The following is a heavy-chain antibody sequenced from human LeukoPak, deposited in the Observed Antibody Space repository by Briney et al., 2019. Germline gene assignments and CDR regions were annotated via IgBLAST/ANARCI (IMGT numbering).Heavy chain of an antibody. D-gene: IGHD2-8*01. CDR2: IRNKAYGGTA. CDR3: AEGTIG. J-gene: IGHJ4*02. CDR1: GFTFSDFA. V-gene: IGHV3-49*03. Sequence: GGSLRLSCTASGFTFSDFAMSWFRQAPGKGLEWVGFIRNKAYGGTAEYAASVKGRFTISRDNARNSLYLQMNSLRAEDTAVYYCAEGTIGWGQGTLVSVSS.